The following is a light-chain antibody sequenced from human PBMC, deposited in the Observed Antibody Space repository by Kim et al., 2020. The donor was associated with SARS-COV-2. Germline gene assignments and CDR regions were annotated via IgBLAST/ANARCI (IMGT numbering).Light chain of an antibody. J-gene: IGLJ3*02. CDR2: EVS. CDR1: SSDVGGYNY. CDR3: SSYAGSNKGV. Sequence: QSALTQPPSASGSPGQSVTISCTGTSSDVGGYNYVSWYQQHPGKAPKLMIYEVSKRPSGVPDRFSGSKSGNTASLTVSGLQAEDEADYYCSSYAGSNKGVYGGGTQRTV. V-gene: IGLV2-8*01.